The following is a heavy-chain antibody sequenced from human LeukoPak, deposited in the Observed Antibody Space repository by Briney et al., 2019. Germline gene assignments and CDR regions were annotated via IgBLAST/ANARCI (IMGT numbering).Heavy chain of an antibody. D-gene: IGHD2-15*01. Sequence: PGGSLRLSCAASGFTFSTYAMNWVRQAPGKGLEWVSAISGGGGSTYYADSVKGRFTISRDNSKNTLYLQMNSLRAEDTAVYYCAKRGSGARSWFDPWGQGTLVTVSS. V-gene: IGHV3-23*01. CDR2: ISGGGGST. J-gene: IGHJ5*02. CDR3: AKRGSGARSWFDP. CDR1: GFTFSTYA.